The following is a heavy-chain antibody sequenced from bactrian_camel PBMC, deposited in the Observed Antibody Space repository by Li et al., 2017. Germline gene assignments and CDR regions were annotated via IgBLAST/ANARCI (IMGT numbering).Heavy chain of an antibody. D-gene: IGHD4*01. CDR2: RHTVETGRT. CDR1: INIYGSHC. V-gene: IGHV3S54*01. CDR3: AASASFILTPRFYRLESSDYPY. J-gene: IGHJ4*01. Sequence: HVQLVESGGGSVQAGESLRLSCKASINIYGSHCIAWFRQIPGKEREGLAARHTVETGRTFYAAAVEGRFTISQDNAERTVYLQMNNLAPEDTAMYYCAASASFILTPRFYRLESSDYPYRGQGTQVTVS.